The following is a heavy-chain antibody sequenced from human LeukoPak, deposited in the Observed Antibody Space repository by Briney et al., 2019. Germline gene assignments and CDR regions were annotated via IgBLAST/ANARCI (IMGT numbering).Heavy chain of an antibody. D-gene: IGHD3-9*01. J-gene: IGHJ5*02. CDR1: GYTFTSYD. CDR2: MNPNSGNT. V-gene: IGHV1-8*01. CDR3: ARMALTGYYRVKWFDP. Sequence: ASVKVSCKASGYTFTSYDINWVRQATGQGLEWMGWMNPNSGNTGYAQKFQGRVTMTRNTSISTAYMELSSLRSEDTAVYCCARMALTGYYRVKWFDPWGQGTLVTVSS.